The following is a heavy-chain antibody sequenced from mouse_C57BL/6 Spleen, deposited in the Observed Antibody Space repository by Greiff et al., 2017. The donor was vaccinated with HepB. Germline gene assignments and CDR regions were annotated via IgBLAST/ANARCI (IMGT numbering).Heavy chain of an antibody. Sequence: DVMLVESGGGLVKPGGSLKLSCAASGFTFSDYGMHWVRQAPEKGLEWVAYISSGSSTIYYADTVKGRFTISRDNAKNTLFLQMTSLRSEDTAMYYCAGRGSNYCFDYWGQGTTLTVSS. J-gene: IGHJ2*01. CDR2: ISSGSSTI. D-gene: IGHD2-5*01. V-gene: IGHV5-17*01. CDR1: GFTFSDYG. CDR3: AGRGSNYCFDY.